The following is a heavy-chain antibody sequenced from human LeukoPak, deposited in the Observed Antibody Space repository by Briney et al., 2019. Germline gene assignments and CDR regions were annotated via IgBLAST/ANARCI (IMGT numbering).Heavy chain of an antibody. Sequence: TGGSLRLSCAASGFTFSSYAMSWVRQAPGKGLEWVSAISGSGGSTYYADSAKGRFTISRDNSKNTLYLQMNSLRAEDTAVYYCAKDAYSGSYYGLYNWFDPWGQGTLVTVSS. D-gene: IGHD1-26*01. CDR2: ISGSGGST. CDR1: GFTFSSYA. CDR3: AKDAYSGSYYGLYNWFDP. J-gene: IGHJ5*02. V-gene: IGHV3-23*01.